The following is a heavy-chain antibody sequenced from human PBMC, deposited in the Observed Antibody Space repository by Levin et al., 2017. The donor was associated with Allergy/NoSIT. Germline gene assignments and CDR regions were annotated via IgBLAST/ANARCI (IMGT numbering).Heavy chain of an antibody. CDR1: GFTFTSYA. CDR2: ISGNGGST. D-gene: IGHD1-1*01. CDR3: AKARGYNYGGGFDY. J-gene: IGHJ4*02. Sequence: PGGSLRLSCAASGFTFTSYAMNWVRQAPGKGLEWVSAISGNGGSTYYADSVKGRFTISRDNSKNTLYLQMNSLRGEDTAIYYCAKARGYNYGGGFDYWGQGTLVTVSS. V-gene: IGHV3-23*01.